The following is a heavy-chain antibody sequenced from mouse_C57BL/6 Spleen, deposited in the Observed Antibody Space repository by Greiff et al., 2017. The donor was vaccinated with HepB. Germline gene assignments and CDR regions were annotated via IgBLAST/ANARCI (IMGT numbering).Heavy chain of an antibody. Sequence: QVQLQQSGPELVKPGASVKISCKASGYAFSSSWMNWVKQRPGKGLEWIGRIYPGDGDTNYNGKFKGKATLTADKSSSTAYMQLSSLTSEDSAVYFCARRPLNLLLPMDYWGQGTSVTVSS. J-gene: IGHJ4*01. CDR3: ARRPLNLLLPMDY. CDR2: IYPGDGDT. V-gene: IGHV1-82*01. D-gene: IGHD1-1*01. CDR1: GYAFSSSW.